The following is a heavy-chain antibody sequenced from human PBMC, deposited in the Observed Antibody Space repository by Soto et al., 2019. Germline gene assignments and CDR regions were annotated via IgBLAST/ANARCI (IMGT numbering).Heavy chain of an antibody. J-gene: IGHJ6*03. D-gene: IGHD6-6*01. CDR3: ARHCRIAARQRHHYYYYYMDV. CDR1: GGSISSSSYY. V-gene: IGHV4-39*01. Sequence: SETLSLTCTVSGGSISSSSYYWGWIRQPPGKGLEWIGSIYYSGSTYYNPSLKSRVTISVDTSKNQFSLKLSSVTAADTAVYYCARHCRIAARQRHHYYYYYMDVWGKGTTVTVSS. CDR2: IYYSGST.